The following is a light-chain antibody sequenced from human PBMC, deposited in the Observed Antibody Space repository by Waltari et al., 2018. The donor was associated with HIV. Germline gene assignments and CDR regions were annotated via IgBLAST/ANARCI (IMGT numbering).Light chain of an antibody. V-gene: IGKV1-12*01. J-gene: IGKJ4*01. CDR2: EAS. CDR1: QNIGRA. CDR3: QQARNFPHT. Sequence: DIQMTQSPSSVSASVGGAVSISCRASQNIGRALAWYQLKPGRAPRLLIYEASRSDEGVPTRFKGSGSRSSVTLDITNLQPEDFAIYFCQQARNFPHTFAGGTRVE.